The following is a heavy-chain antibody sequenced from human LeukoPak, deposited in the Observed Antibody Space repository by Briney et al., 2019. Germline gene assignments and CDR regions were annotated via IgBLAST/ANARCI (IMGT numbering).Heavy chain of an antibody. CDR3: AREGAVPGIDP. CDR1: GYSISSGFS. J-gene: IGHJ5*02. CDR2: ISHSGTT. D-gene: IGHD3-16*01. Sequence: PSETLSLTCAVSGYSISSGFSWGWIRQPPGKGLEWIETISHSGTTDYKSTLQSRLTISVDTSKNLFFLRLTPVTAADTAVYYCAREGAVPGIDPWGQGTLVAVSS. V-gene: IGHV4-38-2*02.